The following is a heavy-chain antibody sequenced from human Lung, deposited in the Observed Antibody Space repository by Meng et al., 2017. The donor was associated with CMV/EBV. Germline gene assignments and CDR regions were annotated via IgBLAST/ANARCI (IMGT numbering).Heavy chain of an antibody. Sequence: GGSXRLXXAASGFTFSSYGMHWVRQAPGKGLEWVAVIWYDGSNKYYADSVKGRFTISRDNSKNTLYLQMNSLRAEDTAVYYCAKDQRERITIFGVASLEWXQGTXVTVSS. V-gene: IGHV3-33*06. D-gene: IGHD3-3*01. CDR1: GFTFSSYG. CDR2: IWYDGSNK. CDR3: AKDQRERITIFGVASLE. J-gene: IGHJ4*02.